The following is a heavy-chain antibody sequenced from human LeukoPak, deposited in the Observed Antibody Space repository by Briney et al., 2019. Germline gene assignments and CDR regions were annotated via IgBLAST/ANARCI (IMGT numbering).Heavy chain of an antibody. CDR2: IWYDGSDK. D-gene: IGHD3-16*01. CDR3: ARDRVLHYFDY. Sequence: GGSLRLSCAASGFTFSSHGMHWVRQAPGKGLEWVAVIWYDGSDKYYADSVKGRFTISRDDSKNTLYLQMTSLRADDTAVYYCARDRVLHYFDYWGQGALVTVSS. CDR1: GFTFSSHG. V-gene: IGHV3-33*01. J-gene: IGHJ4*02.